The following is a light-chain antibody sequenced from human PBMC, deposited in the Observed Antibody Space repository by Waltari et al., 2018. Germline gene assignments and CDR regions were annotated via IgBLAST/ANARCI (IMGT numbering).Light chain of an antibody. CDR3: QQLDSVPIT. CDR2: AAS. CDR1: QAISSY. V-gene: IGKV1-9*01. Sequence: DIQLTQSPSFLSASVGDRVTITCRASQAISSYLAWYQQKPGRAPKLLIYAASTLQSGVPSGFSGSGSGTECTLTISSLQPEDFATYYCQQLDSVPITFGQGTKVEIK. J-gene: IGKJ1*01.